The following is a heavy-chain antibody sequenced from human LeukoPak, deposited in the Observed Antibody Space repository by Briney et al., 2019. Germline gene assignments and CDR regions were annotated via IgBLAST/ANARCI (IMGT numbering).Heavy chain of an antibody. CDR2: FDPEDGET. V-gene: IGHV1-24*01. Sequence: VASVKVSCKVSGYTLTELSMHWVRQAPGKGLEWMGGFDPEDGETIYAQKFQGRVTTTEDTSTDTAYMELSSLRSEDTAVYYCATRSGGRATYYYYYMDVWGKGTTVTVSS. J-gene: IGHJ6*03. CDR1: GYTLTELS. D-gene: IGHD2-15*01. CDR3: ATRSGGRATYYYYYMDV.